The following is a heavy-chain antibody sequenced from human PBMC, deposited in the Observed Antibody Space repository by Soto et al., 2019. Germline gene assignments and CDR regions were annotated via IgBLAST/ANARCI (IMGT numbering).Heavy chain of an antibody. D-gene: IGHD4-4*01. CDR2: IYYSGST. J-gene: IGHJ4*02. V-gene: IGHV4-31*03. CDR1: GGSISSGGYY. CDR3: AREAGPLTTRDPADY. Sequence: SETLSLTCTVSGGSISSGGYYWSWIRQHPGKGLEWIGYIYYSGSTYYNPSLKSRVTISVDTSKNQFSLKLSSVTAADTAVYYCAREAGPLTTRDPADYWGQGTMVTVYS.